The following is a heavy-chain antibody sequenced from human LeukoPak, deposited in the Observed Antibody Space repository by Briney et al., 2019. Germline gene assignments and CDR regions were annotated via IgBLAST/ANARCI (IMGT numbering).Heavy chain of an antibody. Sequence: ASVKLSCKASGYTFTSYDINCVRQATGQGVEWMGWMNPNSGNTGYAQKFQGRVTMTRNTSISTAYMELSSLRSEDTAVYYCARVARGYCSGGSCYFGYWGQGTQGTVSS. D-gene: IGHD2-15*01. CDR2: MNPNSGNT. V-gene: IGHV1-8*01. CDR3: ARVARGYCSGGSCYFGY. J-gene: IGHJ4*02. CDR1: GYTFTSYD.